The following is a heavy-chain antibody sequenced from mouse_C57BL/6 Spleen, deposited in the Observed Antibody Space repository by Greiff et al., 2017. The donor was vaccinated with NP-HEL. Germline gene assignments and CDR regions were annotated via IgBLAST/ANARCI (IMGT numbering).Heavy chain of an antibody. J-gene: IGHJ4*01. CDR3: ARGSSGYRGNAMDY. D-gene: IGHD3-2*02. CDR1: GYAFSSSW. Sequence: QVQLKESGPELVKPGASVKISCKASGYAFSSSWMNWVKQRPGKGLEWIGRIYPGDGDTNYNGKFKGKATLTADKSSSTAYMQLSSLTSEDSAVYFCARGSSGYRGNAMDYWGQGTSVTVSS. V-gene: IGHV1-82*01. CDR2: IYPGDGDT.